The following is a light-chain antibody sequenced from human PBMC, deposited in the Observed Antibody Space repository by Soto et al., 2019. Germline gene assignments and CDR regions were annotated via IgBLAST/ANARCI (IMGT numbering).Light chain of an antibody. CDR3: QQYGSSPPK. CDR2: GAS. Sequence: IVMTQSPGALSISPFESATISCRASQSVSSGLAWYQQKPGQVPRLLISGASSSATGIPDRFSGSGSGTDFTLTISRLEPEDFAVYYCQQYGSSPPKFGQGTKVDI. CDR1: QSVSSG. J-gene: IGKJ1*01. V-gene: IGKV3-20*01.